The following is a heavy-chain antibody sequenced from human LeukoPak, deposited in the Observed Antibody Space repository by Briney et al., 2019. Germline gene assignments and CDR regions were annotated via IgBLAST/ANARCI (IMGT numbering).Heavy chain of an antibody. CDR2: ISGSSSYI. Sequence: GGSLRLSCAASGFTFSSYWMSWVRQAPGKGLEWVSSISGSSSYIYYADSVKGRFTISRGNAKKSLYLQMNSLRADDTAVYFCAGDSSSSFAFDIWGQGTMVTVSS. CDR1: GFTFSSYW. CDR3: AGDSSSSFAFDI. V-gene: IGHV3-21*01. D-gene: IGHD6-6*01. J-gene: IGHJ3*02.